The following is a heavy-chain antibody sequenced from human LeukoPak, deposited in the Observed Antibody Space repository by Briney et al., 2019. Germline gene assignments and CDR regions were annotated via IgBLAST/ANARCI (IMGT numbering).Heavy chain of an antibody. CDR2: ISESGGTT. CDR1: GFTFNSYA. CDR3: AKNSVLLWFGEFLSQFYFDY. Sequence: PGGSLRLSCAASGFTFNSYAMSWVRQAPGRGLEWVSGISESGGTTYYADSVKGRFTISRDNSKNTMYLQMNSLRAEDTAVYYCAKNSVLLWFGEFLSQFYFDYWGQGTLVTDSS. V-gene: IGHV3-23*01. D-gene: IGHD3-10*01. J-gene: IGHJ4*02.